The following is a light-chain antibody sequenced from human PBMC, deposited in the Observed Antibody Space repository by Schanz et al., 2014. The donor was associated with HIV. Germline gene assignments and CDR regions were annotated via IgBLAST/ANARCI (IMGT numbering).Light chain of an antibody. CDR3: QKYNSAPLT. Sequence: IRMTQSPSSLSASAGDRVTFTCRASQHISNSLAWYQQKPGKAPKVLIYDASNLQSGVPSRFSGSGSGTDFTLTISSLQPEDVATYYCQKYNSAPLTFGGGTKVEI. CDR1: QHISNS. J-gene: IGKJ4*01. V-gene: IGKV1-27*01. CDR2: DAS.